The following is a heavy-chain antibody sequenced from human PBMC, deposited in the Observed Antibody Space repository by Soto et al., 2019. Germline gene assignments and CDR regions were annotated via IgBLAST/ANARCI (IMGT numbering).Heavy chain of an antibody. CDR1: GFTFGDYS. CDR3: TRAGCGGDCYPRRFYDY. J-gene: IGHJ4*02. D-gene: IGHD2-21*02. CDR2: IRSQVFGGTA. Sequence: PGGSLRLSCTASGFTFGDYSISWVRQAPWEGLEWVGFIRSQVFGGTAEHAASVKGRFTISRDDSKGIAYLQMNSLKTEDTAVYFCTRAGCGGDCYPRRFYDYWGQRSLVAVSS. V-gene: IGHV3-49*04.